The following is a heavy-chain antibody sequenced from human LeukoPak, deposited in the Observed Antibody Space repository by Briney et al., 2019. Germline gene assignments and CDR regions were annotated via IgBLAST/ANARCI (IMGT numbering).Heavy chain of an antibody. CDR1: GGSISGYY. CDR2: IYYSGST. D-gene: IGHD2-15*01. V-gene: IGHV4-59*12. Sequence: SETLSLTCTVSGGSISGYYWRWIRQPPAKGLAYIGYIYYSGSTNYNPSLQSRVTISVVTSKNQFSLKLSSVTAADTAVYYCARGAYCSGGSCLKPYDYWGQGTLVTVSS. J-gene: IGHJ4*02. CDR3: ARGAYCSGGSCLKPYDY.